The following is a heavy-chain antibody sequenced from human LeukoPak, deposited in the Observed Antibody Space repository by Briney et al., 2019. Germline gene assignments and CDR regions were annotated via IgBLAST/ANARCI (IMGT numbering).Heavy chain of an antibody. D-gene: IGHD3-10*01. Sequence: SETLSLTCTVSGGSIHSDYWSWIRQPPGKGLEWIGYISYSGRSSYNPSLKSRVTISLDTSKNQFSLKLSSVTAADTAVYYCATSVGSASYFYFWGQGTLVSVSS. CDR3: ATSVGSASYFYF. CDR1: GGSIHSDY. V-gene: IGHV4-59*01. CDR2: ISYSGRS. J-gene: IGHJ4*02.